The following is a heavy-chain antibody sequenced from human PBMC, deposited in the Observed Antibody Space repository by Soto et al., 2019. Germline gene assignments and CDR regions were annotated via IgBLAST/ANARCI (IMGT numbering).Heavy chain of an antibody. J-gene: IGHJ6*02. CDR1: GFTFSSYG. D-gene: IGHD1-7*01. V-gene: IGHV3-30*18. CDR3: AKAQSGTTGGGMDV. Sequence: GGSLRLSCAASGFTFSSYGMHWVRQAPGKGLEWVAVISNDGSNKYYADSVKGRFTISRDNSKNTLYLQMNSLRAEDTAVYYCAKAQSGTTGGGMDVWGQGTTVTVSS. CDR2: ISNDGSNK.